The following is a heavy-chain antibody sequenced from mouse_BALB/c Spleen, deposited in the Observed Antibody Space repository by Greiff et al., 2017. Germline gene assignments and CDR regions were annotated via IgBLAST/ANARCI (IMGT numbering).Heavy chain of an antibody. V-gene: IGHV8-8*01. J-gene: IGHJ2*01. CDR3: ASTGGPTMITTRVYFDY. CDR2: IWWDDDK. Sequence: QVQLKESGPGILKPSQTLSLTCSFSGFSLSTSGMGVGWIRQPSGKGLEWLAHIWWDDDKYYNPSLKSQLTISKDTSRNQVFLKITSVDTADTATYYCASTGGPTMITTRVYFDYWGQGTTLTVSS. D-gene: IGHD2-4*01. CDR1: GFSLSTSGMG.